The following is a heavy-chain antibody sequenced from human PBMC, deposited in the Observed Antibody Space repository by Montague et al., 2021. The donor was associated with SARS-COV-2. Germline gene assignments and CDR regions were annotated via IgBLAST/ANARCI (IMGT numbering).Heavy chain of an antibody. CDR1: GGSVSSSSYD. J-gene: IGHJ3*02. V-gene: IGHV4-31*03. D-gene: IGHD3-22*01. CDR2: IYYSGST. CDR3: ARVQGITMIVVVIGAFDI. Sequence: TLSLTCSVSGGSVSSSSYDWGWIRQPPGKGLGWIGYIYYSGSTYYNPSLKSRATIAVDTSKNQFSLKLSSVTAADTAVYYCARVQGITMIVVVIGAFDIWGPGTMVTVSS.